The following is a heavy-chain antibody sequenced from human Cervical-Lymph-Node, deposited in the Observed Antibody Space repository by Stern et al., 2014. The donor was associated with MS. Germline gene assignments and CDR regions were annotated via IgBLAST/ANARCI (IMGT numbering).Heavy chain of an antibody. J-gene: IGHJ4*02. CDR2: IYNGGHSNY. Sequence: VQLVESGPGLLKPSETLSLACSVSDGSISAYYWSWIRQPPGKGLEWIGYIYNGGHSNYNYNPSLEGRVPIPQDTSKSQISLMLPSVTAADTAVYYCARHGSAMAYSYFDSWGRGILVTVSS. D-gene: IGHD2-15*01. CDR1: DGSISAYY. V-gene: IGHV4-59*08. CDR3: ARHGSAMAYSYFDS.